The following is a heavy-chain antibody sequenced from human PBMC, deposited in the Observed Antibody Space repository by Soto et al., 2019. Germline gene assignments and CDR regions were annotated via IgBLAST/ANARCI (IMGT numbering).Heavy chain of an antibody. CDR2: ISAYNGNT. Sequence: QVQLVQSGAEVKKPGASVKVSCKASGYTFTSYGISWVRQAPGQGLEWMGWISAYNGNTNYAQKLQGRVTMTTDTSTSTAYMELRGLRSDDTAVYYCARVSYDFWSGYYGWDYWGQGTLVTVSS. J-gene: IGHJ4*02. D-gene: IGHD3-3*01. CDR3: ARVSYDFWSGYYGWDY. CDR1: GYTFTSYG. V-gene: IGHV1-18*01.